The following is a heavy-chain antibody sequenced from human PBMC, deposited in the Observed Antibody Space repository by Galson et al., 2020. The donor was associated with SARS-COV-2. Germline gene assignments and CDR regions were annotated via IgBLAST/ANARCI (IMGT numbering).Heavy chain of an antibody. D-gene: IGHD2-21*02. CDR3: ASGAYCGEDCYAGVGSV. CDR2: IYSGGDT. Sequence: GESLKISCAASGFTVSSNYMSWVRQAPGKGLEWVSVIYSGGDTYYADSVKGRFTVSRDNSKNTLYLEMNSLRAEDTAMYYCASGAYCGEDCYAGVGSVWGQGTTVTVSS. V-gene: IGHV3-53*01. CDR1: GFTVSSNY. J-gene: IGHJ6*02.